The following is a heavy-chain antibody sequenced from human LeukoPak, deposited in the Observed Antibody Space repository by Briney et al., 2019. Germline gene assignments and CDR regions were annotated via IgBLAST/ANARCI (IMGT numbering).Heavy chain of an antibody. CDR1: GVSISSYY. J-gene: IGHJ6*02. CDR3: ARESTSDYYYGMDV. CDR2: IYYSGST. V-gene: IGHV4-59*01. Sequence: SETLSLTCTVSGVSISSYYWSWIRQPPGKGLEWIGYIYYSGSTNYNPSLKSRVTISVDTPKNQFSLKLSSVTAADTAVYYCARESTSDYYYGMDVWGQGTTVTVSS.